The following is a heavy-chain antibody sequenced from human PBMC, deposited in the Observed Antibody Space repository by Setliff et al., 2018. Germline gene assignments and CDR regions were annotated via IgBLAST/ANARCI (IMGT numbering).Heavy chain of an antibody. V-gene: IGHV5-51*01. Sequence: GESLKISCKGSGYSFTSYWIGWVRQLPGKGLEWMGIIYPGDSDTRYSPSFQGQVTISADKSISTAYLQWSSLKASDTAMYYCARQAVAGNDAFDIWGQGTTVTVSS. CDR3: ARQAVAGNDAFDI. D-gene: IGHD6-19*01. J-gene: IGHJ3*02. CDR1: GYSFTSYW. CDR2: IYPGDSDT.